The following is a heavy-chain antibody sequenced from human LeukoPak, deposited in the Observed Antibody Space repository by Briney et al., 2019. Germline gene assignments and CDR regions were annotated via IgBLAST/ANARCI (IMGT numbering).Heavy chain of an antibody. V-gene: IGHV4-30-2*01. CDR1: VGSTSGGGYS. J-gene: IGHJ6*02. D-gene: IGHD5-24*01. CDR3: AREIDGSEAV. Sequence: SETLSLTCAVSVGSTSGGGYSWSWIRQPSGKGLGWIGYIYHSGSTYYNPSLKSRVTISVDRSKNQFSLKLSSVTAADTAVYYCAREIDGSEAVWGQGTTVTVSS. CDR2: IYHSGST.